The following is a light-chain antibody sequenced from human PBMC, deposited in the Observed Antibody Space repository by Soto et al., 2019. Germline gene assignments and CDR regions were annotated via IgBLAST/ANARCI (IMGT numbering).Light chain of an antibody. J-gene: IGLJ3*02. V-gene: IGLV6-57*01. Sequence: NFMLTQPHSVSESPGKTGIISCTRSSGSIASNYVQWYQQRPGSSPTTVIYEDNQRPSGVPDRFSGSIDSSSNSASLTISGLETEDEADYFCQSYDDTNQVFGGGTKLTVL. CDR1: SGSIASNY. CDR3: QSYDDTNQV. CDR2: EDN.